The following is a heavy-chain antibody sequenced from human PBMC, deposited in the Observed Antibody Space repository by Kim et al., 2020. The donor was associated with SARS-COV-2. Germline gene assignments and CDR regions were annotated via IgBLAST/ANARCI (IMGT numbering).Heavy chain of an antibody. D-gene: IGHD6-13*01. Sequence: SETLSLTCVYPESLSGSWWSWIRQPSGMGLEWIAEISPSGDTYYNPSLKSRVTLSVDTSTNQFSLKLNSVTAADTAVYFCARGWVTLRSSLNFDYWGQGVLVTVSS. V-gene: IGHV4-34*01. CDR3: ARGWVTLRSSLNFDY. CDR1: PESLSGSW. J-gene: IGHJ4*02. CDR2: ISPSGDT.